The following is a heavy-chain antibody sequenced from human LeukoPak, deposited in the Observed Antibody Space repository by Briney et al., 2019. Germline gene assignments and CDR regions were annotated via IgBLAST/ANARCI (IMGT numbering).Heavy chain of an antibody. J-gene: IGHJ6*02. CDR2: IYPGDSDT. V-gene: IGHV5-51*01. Sequence: GESLKISCKGSGYSFPSYWIGWVRQMPGKGLEWMGIIYPGDSDTRYSPSFQGQVTISADKSISTAYLQWSSLKASNTAMYYCARTPLWFGEWYYYGMDVWGQGTTVTVSS. D-gene: IGHD3-10*01. CDR3: ARTPLWFGEWYYYGMDV. CDR1: GYSFPSYW.